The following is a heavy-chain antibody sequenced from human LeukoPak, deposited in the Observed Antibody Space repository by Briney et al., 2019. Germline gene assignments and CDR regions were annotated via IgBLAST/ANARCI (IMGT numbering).Heavy chain of an antibody. CDR3: ARDPIGIAAFDI. J-gene: IGHJ3*02. CDR2: IYYSGST. D-gene: IGHD2-21*01. V-gene: IGHV4-59*01. Sequence: SETLSLTCTVSGGSISSYYWSWIRQPPGKGLEWIGYIYYSGSTNYNPSLKSRVTISVDTSKNQFSLKLSSVTAADTAVYYCARDPIGIAAFDIWGQGTMVTVSS. CDR1: GGSISSYY.